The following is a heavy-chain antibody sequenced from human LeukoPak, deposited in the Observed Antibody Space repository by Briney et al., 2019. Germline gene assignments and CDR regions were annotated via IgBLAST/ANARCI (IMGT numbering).Heavy chain of an antibody. D-gene: IGHD3-16*02. J-gene: IGHJ4*02. CDR2: IYYGGRT. Sequence: PSETLSLTCIVSGGSISSRSYYWDWIRQPPGKGLEWIGYIYYGGRTNYNPSLKSRVTISVDTSKNQFSLKVSSVTAADTAVYYCARHSLKLVDADFDYWGQGTLVTVSS. V-gene: IGHV4-61*05. CDR1: GGSISSRSYY. CDR3: ARHSLKLVDADFDY.